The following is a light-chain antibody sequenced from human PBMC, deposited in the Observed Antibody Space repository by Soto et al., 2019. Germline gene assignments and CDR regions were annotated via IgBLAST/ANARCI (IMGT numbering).Light chain of an antibody. CDR2: GVS. CDR1: QSVSTY. V-gene: IGKV1-39*01. CDR3: RQTYMVPYT. Sequence: DIQMTQFPSSLSASAGERVTITCRASQSVSTYLSWYVQEPGSAPKLLIYGVSKLESGIAPRFTGSGLATEFTLTINSLQPEDFAVYFCRQTYMVPYTFGQGTKVEI. J-gene: IGKJ2*01.